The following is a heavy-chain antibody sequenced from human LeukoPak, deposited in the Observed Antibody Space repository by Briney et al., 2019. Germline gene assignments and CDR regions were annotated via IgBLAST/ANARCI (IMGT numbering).Heavy chain of an antibody. CDR3: ARGRTNPSDYYGMDV. J-gene: IGHJ6*02. V-gene: IGHV1-69*04. CDR1: GGTFSSYA. CDR2: IIPIFGIA. Sequence: SVRVACKASGGTFSSYAISWVRQAPGQGLEWMGRIIPIFGIANYAQKFQGRVTITEDKSTSTAYMELSSLRSEDTAVYYCARGRTNPSDYYGMDVWGQGTTVTVSS. D-gene: IGHD2-8*01.